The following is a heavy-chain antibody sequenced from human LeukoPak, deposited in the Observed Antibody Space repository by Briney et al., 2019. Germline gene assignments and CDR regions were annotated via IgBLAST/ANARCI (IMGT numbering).Heavy chain of an antibody. CDR1: GGSISSYY. CDR3: ARDGGDYFDY. V-gene: IGHV4-59*01. CDR2: IYYSGST. Sequence: PSETLSLTCTVSGGSISSYYWSWIRQPPGKGLEWIGYIYYSGSTNCDPSLKSRVTISVDTSKNQFSLKLSSVTAADTAVYYCARDGGDYFDYWGQGTLVTVSS. D-gene: IGHD2-21*01. J-gene: IGHJ4*02.